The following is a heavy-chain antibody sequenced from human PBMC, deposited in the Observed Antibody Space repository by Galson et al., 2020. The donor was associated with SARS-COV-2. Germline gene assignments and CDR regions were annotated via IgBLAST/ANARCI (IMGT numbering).Heavy chain of an antibody. J-gene: IGHJ4*02. CDR2: INRDGTQD. V-gene: IGHV3-7*01. D-gene: IGHD1-1*01. CDR1: GFTFRGYW. CDR3: ARILPSGYYDH. Sequence: GGSLRLSCTAYGFTFRGYWMTWVRQPPGRGLEWVAYINRDGTQDDYVDSARGRFTISRDNVESSVYLQMNSLRAEDTAVYYCARILPSGYYDHWGQGTLVTVSS.